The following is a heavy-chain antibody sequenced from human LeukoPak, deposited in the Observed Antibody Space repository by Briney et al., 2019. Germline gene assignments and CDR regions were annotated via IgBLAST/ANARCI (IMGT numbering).Heavy chain of an antibody. V-gene: IGHV3-7*01. Sequence: GGSLRLSCAASGFTFSSYWLSWVRQAPGKGLEWVANIKQDGSEKNYVDSVKGRFTISRDNAKNSLDLQMNSLRAEDTAVYYCARAGGYASSWAYWGQGTLVTVSS. CDR2: IKQDGSEK. D-gene: IGHD5-12*01. J-gene: IGHJ4*02. CDR1: GFTFSSYW. CDR3: ARAGGYASSWAY.